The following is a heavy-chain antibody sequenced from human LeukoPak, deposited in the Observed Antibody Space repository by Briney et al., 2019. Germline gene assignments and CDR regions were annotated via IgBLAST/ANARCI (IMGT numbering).Heavy chain of an antibody. D-gene: IGHD6-13*01. Sequence: SEALSLTCTVSGVSISSYYWSWIRQPPGKGLEWIGYIYYSGSTNYNPSLKSRVTISLDTSKNQFSLKLSSVTAADTAVYYCARHDGSSWYYAFDIWGQGTMVTVSS. V-gene: IGHV4-59*08. CDR1: GVSISSYY. CDR3: ARHDGSSWYYAFDI. J-gene: IGHJ3*02. CDR2: IYYSGST.